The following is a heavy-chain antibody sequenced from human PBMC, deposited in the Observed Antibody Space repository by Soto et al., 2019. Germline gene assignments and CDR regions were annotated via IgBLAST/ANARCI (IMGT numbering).Heavy chain of an antibody. CDR3: ARQLPGDCFDP. CDR2: ISTYNGET. J-gene: IGHJ5*02. CDR1: GYAFTSYA. D-gene: IGHD1-1*01. V-gene: IGHV1-18*01. Sequence: ASVKVSCKASGYAFTSYAITWVRQAPGRGLEWMGWISTYNGETNYAQNLQGRVTMTTDTSTTTAYMELRSLRSDDTAVYYCARQLPGDCFDPWGQGTLVTVSS.